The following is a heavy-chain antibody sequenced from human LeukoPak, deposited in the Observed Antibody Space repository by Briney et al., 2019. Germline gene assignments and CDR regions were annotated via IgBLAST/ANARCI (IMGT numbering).Heavy chain of an antibody. Sequence: GGSLRLSCAASGFTFSGYWMSWVHQAPGKGLEWVANIKQDGSEKYYVDSVKGRFTISRDNAKNSLYLQMNSLRAEDTAVYYCAREKAVAGRGFDYWGQGTLVTVSS. CDR1: GFTFSGYW. V-gene: IGHV3-7*01. D-gene: IGHD6-19*01. CDR3: AREKAVAGRGFDY. J-gene: IGHJ4*02. CDR2: IKQDGSEK.